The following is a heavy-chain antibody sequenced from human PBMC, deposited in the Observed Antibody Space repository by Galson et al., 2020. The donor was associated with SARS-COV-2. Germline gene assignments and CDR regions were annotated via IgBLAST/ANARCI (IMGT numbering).Heavy chain of an antibody. J-gene: IGHJ4*02. CDR1: GGTFSSYA. D-gene: IGHD2-15*01. CDR2: IIPIFCTA. Sequence: SVKVSCKASGGTFSSYAISWVRQAPGQGLEWMGGIIPIFCTANYAQKFQGRVTITADESTSTAYMELSSLRSEDTAVYYCARDPQLGYCSGGSCPGLDYWGQGTLVTVSS. V-gene: IGHV1-69*13. CDR3: ARDPQLGYCSGGSCPGLDY.